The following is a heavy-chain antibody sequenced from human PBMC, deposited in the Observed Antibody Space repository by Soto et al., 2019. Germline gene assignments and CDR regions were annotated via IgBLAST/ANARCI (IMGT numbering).Heavy chain of an antibody. D-gene: IGHD1-26*01. J-gene: IGHJ6*01. CDR1: GYTFTSYG. V-gene: IGHV1-18*01. CDR3: ARGKSYDADYYSDGMDV. CDR2: ISAYNGNT. Sequence: QVQLVQSGAEVKKPGASVKVSCKASGYTFTSYGISWVRQAPGPGLEWMGWISAYNGNTNYAQKLQGIVPMTPDTSTSTAYMELRSLRADDAAVDYCARGKSYDADYYSDGMDVWGQGTPVTVSS.